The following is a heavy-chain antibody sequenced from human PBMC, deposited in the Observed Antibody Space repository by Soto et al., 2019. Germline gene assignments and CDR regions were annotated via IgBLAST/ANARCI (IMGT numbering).Heavy chain of an antibody. CDR2: ISYDGSNK. CDR1: GFTFSSYG. V-gene: IGHV3-30*18. J-gene: IGHJ4*02. Sequence: GGSLRLSCAASGFTFSSYGMHWVRQSPGKGLEWVAVISYDGSNKYYADSVKGRFTISRDNSKNTLYLQMNSLRAEDTAVYYCAKTFHYYDSSGSPWDYWGQGTLVTVSS. CDR3: AKTFHYYDSSGSPWDY. D-gene: IGHD3-22*01.